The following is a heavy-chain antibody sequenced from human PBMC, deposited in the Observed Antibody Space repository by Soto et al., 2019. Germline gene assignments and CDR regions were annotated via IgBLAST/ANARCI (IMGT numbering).Heavy chain of an antibody. CDR1: GGTFSSYA. V-gene: IGHV1-69*13. J-gene: IGHJ4*02. CDR3: ARESAYYDSSGYYYLDY. CDR2: IIPIFGTA. D-gene: IGHD3-22*01. Sequence: SVKVSCKASGGTFSSYAISWVRQAPGQRLEWMGGIIPIFGTANYAQKFQGRVTITADESTSTAYMELSSLRSEDTAVYYCARESAYYDSSGYYYLDYWGQGTLVTVSS.